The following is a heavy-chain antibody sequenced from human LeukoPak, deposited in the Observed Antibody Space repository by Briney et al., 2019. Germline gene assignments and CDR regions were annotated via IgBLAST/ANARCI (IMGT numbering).Heavy chain of an antibody. CDR1: GFTFSSYG. CDR2: IRYDGSNK. D-gene: IGHD2/OR15-2a*01. V-gene: IGHV3-30*02. Sequence: GGSLRLSCAASGFTFSSYGMHWVRQAPGKGLEWVAVIRYDGSNKYYADSVKGRFTISRDNSKNTLYLQMNSLRAEDTAVYYCANNRASLDYWGQGTLVTVSS. CDR3: ANNRASLDY. J-gene: IGHJ4*02.